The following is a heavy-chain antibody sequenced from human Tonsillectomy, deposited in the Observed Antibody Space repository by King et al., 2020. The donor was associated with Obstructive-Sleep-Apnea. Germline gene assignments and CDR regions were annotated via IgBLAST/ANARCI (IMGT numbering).Heavy chain of an antibody. Sequence: VQLVESGGGLVKPGGSLGLSCTASGFTFITYSMHWVRQAPGKGLEWVSSISNTGTYMYYADSVKGRFTISRDNAKNSLFLQMNSLRAEDTAVYYCARGYDISTGYSGDSWGQGTLVTVSS. CDR1: GFTFITYS. CDR2: ISNTGTYM. J-gene: IGHJ5*01. D-gene: IGHD3-9*01. CDR3: ARGYDISTGYSGDS. V-gene: IGHV3-21*01.